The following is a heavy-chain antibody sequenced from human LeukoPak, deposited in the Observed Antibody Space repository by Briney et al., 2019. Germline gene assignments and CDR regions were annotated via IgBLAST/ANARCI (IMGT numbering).Heavy chain of an antibody. V-gene: IGHV3-9*01. J-gene: IGHJ4*02. CDR1: GFTFDDYA. Sequence: GRSLRLSCAASGFTFDDYAMHWVRQAPGKGLEWVSGISWNSGNIGYADSVKGRFTISRDNAKNSLYLQMNSLRAEDTALYYCAKDVNYYDTCGLDYWGQGTLVTVSS. CDR3: AKDVNYYDTCGLDY. D-gene: IGHD3-22*01. CDR2: ISWNSGNI.